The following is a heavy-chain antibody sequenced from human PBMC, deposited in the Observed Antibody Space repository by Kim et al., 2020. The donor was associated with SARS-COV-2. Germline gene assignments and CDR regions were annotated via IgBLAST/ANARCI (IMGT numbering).Heavy chain of an antibody. CDR3: ARDHRCCSISTCYGGAIDY. CDR1: GYTFTNYA. V-gene: IGHV1-3*04. Sequence: ASVKVSCKSSGYTFTNYAIHWVRQAPGQRLEWMGWINTGSGNTKYSQIFQGRVAITRDTSANTAYMALSSLRSDDTAGYYCARDHRCCSISTCYGGAIDY. D-gene: IGHD2-2*01. CDR2: INTGSGNT. J-gene: IGHJ4*01.